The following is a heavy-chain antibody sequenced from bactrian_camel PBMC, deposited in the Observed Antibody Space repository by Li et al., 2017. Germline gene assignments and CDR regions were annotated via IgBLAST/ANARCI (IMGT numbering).Heavy chain of an antibody. J-gene: IGHJ4*01. V-gene: IGHV3S40*01. Sequence: QLVESGGGLVQPGGSLRLSCAASGFTFSTYGMIWVRQAPGKGLEWVSDIASGGGSTYYADSVKGRFTISRDNAKNTLYLQLNRLKPEDTAMYYCAKSVAGVPYDWGQGTQVTVS. CDR1: GFTFSTYG. CDR2: IASGGGST. CDR3: AKSVAGVPYD. D-gene: IGHD6*01.